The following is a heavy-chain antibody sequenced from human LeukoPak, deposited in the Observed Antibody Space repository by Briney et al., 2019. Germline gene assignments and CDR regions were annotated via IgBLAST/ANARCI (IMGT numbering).Heavy chain of an antibody. CDR1: GFTFSSYA. V-gene: IGHV3-23*01. Sequence: PGGSLRLSCAASGFTFSSYAMHWVRQAPGKGLEWVSAISGSGGSTYYADSVKGRFTISRDNSKNTLYLQMNSLRAEDTAVYYCAKVKYYYDSSGTGLDYWGQGTLVTVSS. CDR2: ISGSGGST. D-gene: IGHD3-22*01. CDR3: AKVKYYYDSSGTGLDY. J-gene: IGHJ4*02.